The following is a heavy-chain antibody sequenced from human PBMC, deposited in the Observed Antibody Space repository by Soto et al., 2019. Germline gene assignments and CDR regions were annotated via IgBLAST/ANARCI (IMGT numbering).Heavy chain of an antibody. D-gene: IGHD2-15*01. CDR3: AREACSCAACYFLGF. CDR2: ISSSSTYI. CDR1: GFTFSSYA. J-gene: IGHJ4*02. Sequence: PGGSLRLSCAASGFTFSSYAMHWVRQAPGKGLEWVSYISSSSTYINSTDSVKGRFTISRDNAKNTLFLQMNGLRAEDTAVYYCAREACSCAACYFLGFWGQGTLVTVSS. V-gene: IGHV3-21*01.